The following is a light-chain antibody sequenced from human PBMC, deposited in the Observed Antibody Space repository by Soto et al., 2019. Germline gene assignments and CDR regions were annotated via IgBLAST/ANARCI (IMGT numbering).Light chain of an antibody. V-gene: IGKV3-20*01. CDR1: QSISDN. Sequence: EIVMTQSPATLSVSPGERATLSCRASQSISDNLAWYQQKPGQAPRLLIYGASTGATGIPDRFSGSGSGTDFTLTISRLEPEDFAVYYCQQYGSSGRTFGQGTKVEIK. CDR2: GAS. CDR3: QQYGSSGRT. J-gene: IGKJ1*01.